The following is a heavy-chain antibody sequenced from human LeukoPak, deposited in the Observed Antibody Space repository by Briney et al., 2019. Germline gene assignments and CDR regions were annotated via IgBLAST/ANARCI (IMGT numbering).Heavy chain of an antibody. CDR1: GYTFTGYY. D-gene: IGHD5-18*01. CDR2: INPNSGGT. CDR3: ARATSGYSYDDFDY. Sequence: GASVKVSCKASGYTFTGYYMHWVRQAPGQGLEWMGWINPNSGGTNYAQKFQGWVTMTRDTSISTAYMELSRLRSDDTAVCYCARATSGYSYDDFDYWGQGTLVTVSS. J-gene: IGHJ4*02. V-gene: IGHV1-2*04.